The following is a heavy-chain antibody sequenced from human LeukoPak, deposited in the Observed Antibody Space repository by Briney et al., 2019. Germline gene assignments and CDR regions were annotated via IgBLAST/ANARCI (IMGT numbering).Heavy chain of an antibody. J-gene: IGHJ5*02. CDR1: GFTFSDYY. CDR2: ISGDGTSL. D-gene: IGHD6-13*01. V-gene: IGHV3-74*01. CDR3: ARDSAADGADYDH. Sequence: GGSLRLSCEATGFTFSDYYMYWVRQAPGKGLMWVSRISGDGTSLTYADSVKGRFTISRDNARNTLYLQMNSLRAEDSAVYYCARDSAADGADYDHWGQGTLVTVSS.